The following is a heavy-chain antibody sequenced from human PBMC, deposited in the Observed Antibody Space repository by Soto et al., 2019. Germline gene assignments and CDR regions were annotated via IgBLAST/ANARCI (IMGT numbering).Heavy chain of an antibody. CDR3: SRAVTQYFDS. CDR1: GFSFNFYV. J-gene: IGHJ4*02. V-gene: IGHV3-23*01. CDR2: MSGSGGLI. D-gene: IGHD4-4*01. Sequence: GGSLRLSCAASGFSFNFYVMTWVRQAPGKELEWVSGMSGSGGLIYYADSVKGRFTVSRDNSNSTLYLQMNSLRAEDTAVYYCSRAVTQYFDSWGQGSLVTVSS.